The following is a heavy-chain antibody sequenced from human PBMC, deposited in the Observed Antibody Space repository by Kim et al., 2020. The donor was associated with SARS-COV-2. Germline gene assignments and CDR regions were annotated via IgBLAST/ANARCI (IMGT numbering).Heavy chain of an antibody. CDR2: INHSGST. Sequence: SETLSLTCAVYGGSFSGYYWSWIRQPPGKGLEWIGEINHSGSTNYNPSLKSRVTISVDTSKNQFSLKLSSVTAADTAVYYCARFRSVQLERPTGPTLDYWGQGTLVTVSS. D-gene: IGHD1-1*01. J-gene: IGHJ4*02. CDR1: GGSFSGYY. CDR3: ARFRSVQLERPTGPTLDY. V-gene: IGHV4-34*01.